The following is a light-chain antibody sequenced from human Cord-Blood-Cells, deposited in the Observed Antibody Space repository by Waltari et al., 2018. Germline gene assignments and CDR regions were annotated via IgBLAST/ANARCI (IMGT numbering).Light chain of an antibody. CDR2: GAS. CDR1: RSVSRRY. V-gene: IGKV3-20*01. J-gene: IGKJ1*01. CDR3: QQYGSAPPWT. Sequence: ELVLTPSPCTLSLSSGERATLSSRASRSVSRRYVAWYQQKPGQAPSRLIYGASSRATGIPDRCSGSGYGTDCTLTISRLEPEDFAVYYCQQYGSAPPWTFGQGTKVEIK.